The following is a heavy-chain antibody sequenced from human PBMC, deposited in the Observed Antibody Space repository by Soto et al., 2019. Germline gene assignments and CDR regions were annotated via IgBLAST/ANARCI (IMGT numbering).Heavy chain of an antibody. CDR3: AKGLQGGSGWYGYFQH. Sequence: QVQLVESGGGVVQPGRSPRLSCAASGFTFSSYGMHWVRQAPGKGLEWVAVISYDGSNKYYADSVKGRFTISRDNSKNTLYLQMNSLRAEDTAVYYCAKGLQGGSGWYGYFQHWGQGTLVTVSS. CDR2: ISYDGSNK. D-gene: IGHD6-19*01. J-gene: IGHJ1*01. CDR1: GFTFSSYG. V-gene: IGHV3-30*18.